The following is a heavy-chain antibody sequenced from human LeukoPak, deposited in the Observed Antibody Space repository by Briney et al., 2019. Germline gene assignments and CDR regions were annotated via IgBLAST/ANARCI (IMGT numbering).Heavy chain of an antibody. CDR3: ARFNRYSAYMDV. V-gene: IGHV4-4*07. CDR2: IYTNGST. D-gene: IGHD1-14*01. Sequence: SETLSLTCTVSGVSISSYYWSWIRQPAGKGLEWIGRIYTNGSTNYNPSLKSRVTMSVDTSKNQVSLKLSSVTAADTAVYYCARFNRYSAYMDVWGKGTTVTVSS. J-gene: IGHJ6*03. CDR1: GVSISSYY.